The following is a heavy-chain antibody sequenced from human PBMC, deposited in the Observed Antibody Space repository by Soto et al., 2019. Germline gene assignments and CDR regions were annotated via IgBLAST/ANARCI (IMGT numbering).Heavy chain of an antibody. Sequence: EVQLEESGGDLVKPGGSLTLSCVASGFTFSDAWMSWVRQAPGKGLEWVGRIKSKTDGGTIDYAAPVKGRFTISRHDSSNRLYLEINSLKTEDTAVYYCAVHSTTWFRDYFQNWGQGTLVTVSS. V-gene: IGHV3-15*01. J-gene: IGHJ1*01. CDR1: GFTFSDAW. D-gene: IGHD3-10*01. CDR3: AVHSTTWFRDYFQN. CDR2: IKSKTDGGTI.